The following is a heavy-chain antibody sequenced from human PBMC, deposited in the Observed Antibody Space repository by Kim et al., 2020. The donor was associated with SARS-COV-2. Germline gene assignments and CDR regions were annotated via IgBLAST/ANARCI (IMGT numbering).Heavy chain of an antibody. V-gene: IGHV3-48*02. CDR2: ISSSSSTV. D-gene: IGHD2-8*01. CDR3: ARRDDYAIRGLDF. CDR1: GLTFSTYA. J-gene: IGHJ4*02. Sequence: GGSLRLSCVASGLTFSTYALNWVRQAPGKGLEWLSYISSSSSTVYYADSVKGRLSISRDNAKNSLYLQRASLRDEDTAVYFCARRDDYAIRGLDFWGQGTLVTVSS.